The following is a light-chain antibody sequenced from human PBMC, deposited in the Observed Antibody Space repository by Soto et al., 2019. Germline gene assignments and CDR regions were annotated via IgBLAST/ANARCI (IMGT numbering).Light chain of an antibody. CDR2: EVS. CDR3: SSYTDSGTLV. Sequence: QSALSQPVSVSRSPGQSITISCTRTNTDVGAYNYVSWYQQHLGKAPKLMIYEVSNRPSGFSDRFSGSKSGNTASLTISGLQAEDEADYYCSSYTDSGTLVFGAGTKVTV. V-gene: IGLV2-14*01. J-gene: IGLJ1*01. CDR1: NTDVGAYNY.